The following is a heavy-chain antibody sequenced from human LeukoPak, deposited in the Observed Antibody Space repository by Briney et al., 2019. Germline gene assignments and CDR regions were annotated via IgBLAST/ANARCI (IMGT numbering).Heavy chain of an antibody. V-gene: IGHV3-21*04. D-gene: IGHD4-23*01. CDR1: GSPISGYT. CDR2: ITVGSTYI. Sequence: GGSLRLACAGAGSPISGYTLNWVRQAPGKGLKWVSSITVGSTYINYIGSVQGRFTVSRDNARNSLYLQLNSLKVEDTAIYYCAAGACVGNCFGNYFDPWGQGTLVIVSS. CDR3: AAGACVGNCFGNYFDP. J-gene: IGHJ5*02.